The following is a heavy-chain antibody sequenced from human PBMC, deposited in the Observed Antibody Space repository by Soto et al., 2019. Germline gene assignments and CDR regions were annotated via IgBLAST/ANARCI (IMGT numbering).Heavy chain of an antibody. D-gene: IGHD1-7*01. J-gene: IGHJ4*02. CDR2: IIPILGTA. Sequence: SVKVSCKASGGTFSSYAISWVRQAPGQGLEWMGGIIPILGTANYAQKFQGRVTITADKSTSTAYMELSSLRSEDTAVYYCARVRVEEETGTFRGTYYFDYWGQGTLVTVSS. CDR3: ARVRVEEETGTFRGTYYFDY. CDR1: GGTFSSYA. V-gene: IGHV1-69*10.